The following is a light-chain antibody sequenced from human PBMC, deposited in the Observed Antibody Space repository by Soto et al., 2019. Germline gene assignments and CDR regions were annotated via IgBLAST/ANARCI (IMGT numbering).Light chain of an antibody. V-gene: IGLV4-69*01. CDR3: QTWGTGNVV. Sequence: QHVLTQSPSASASLGASVKLTCTPSSGHSSYAIAWHQQQPEKGPRYLMKLNSDGSHSKGDGIPDRFSGSSSGAERYLTISSLQSEDEADYYCQTWGTGNVVFGGGTKLTVL. J-gene: IGLJ2*01. CDR1: SGHSSYA. CDR2: LNSDGSH.